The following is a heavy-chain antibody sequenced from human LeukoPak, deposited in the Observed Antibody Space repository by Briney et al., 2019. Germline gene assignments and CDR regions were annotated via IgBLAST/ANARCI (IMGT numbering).Heavy chain of an antibody. Sequence: GSLRLSCAASGFPFSGYWLSWVRQAPGKGLEWVANIKIDGTKKYYVDSVKGRFTISRDNAKNSLYLQMNSLRVEDTAVYCCARDGIDGFIDFWGQGTLVTVSS. CDR2: IKIDGTKK. D-gene: IGHD5-24*01. J-gene: IGHJ4*02. CDR3: ARDGIDGFIDF. CDR1: GFPFSGYW. V-gene: IGHV3-7*01.